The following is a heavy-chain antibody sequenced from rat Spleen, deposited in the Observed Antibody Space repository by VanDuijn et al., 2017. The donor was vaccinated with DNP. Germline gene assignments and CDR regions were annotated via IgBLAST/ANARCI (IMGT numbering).Heavy chain of an antibody. J-gene: IGHJ2*01. CDR3: AIQLGVFDY. Sequence: EVLLQESGPGLVKPSQSLSLTCSVTGLSITNNFKWSWIRKFPGNRLEWMGYVTNAGSTDYNPSPKSRISITTDTSKNHFFQQVNSVTAEDTATYYCAIQLGVFDYWGQGVMVTVSS. CDR1: GLSITNNFK. V-gene: IGHV3-3*01. CDR2: VTNAGST. D-gene: IGHD5-1*01.